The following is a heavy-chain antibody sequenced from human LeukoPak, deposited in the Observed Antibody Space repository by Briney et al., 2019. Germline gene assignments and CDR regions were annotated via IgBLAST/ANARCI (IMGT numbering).Heavy chain of an antibody. D-gene: IGHD1-26*01. Sequence: EASVKVSLKASGGTFTSYAISWVRQAPGQGLEWMGGIIPIFGTANYPQKFQGRVTITADESTSTAYMELSSLRSEDTAVYYCARDSPGGVGDLHWYFDLWGRGTLVTVSS. V-gene: IGHV1-69*13. CDR2: IIPIFGTA. CDR3: ARDSPGGVGDLHWYFDL. J-gene: IGHJ2*01. CDR1: GGTFTSYA.